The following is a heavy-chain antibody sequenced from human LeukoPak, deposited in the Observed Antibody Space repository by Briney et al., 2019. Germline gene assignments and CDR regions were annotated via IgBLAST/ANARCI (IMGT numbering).Heavy chain of an antibody. V-gene: IGHV4-34*01. D-gene: IGHD3-22*01. Sequence: SETLSLTCAVYGESFSGYYWSWIRQPPGKGLEWIGEINHSGSTNYNPSLKSRVTISVDTSKNQFSLKLSSVTAADTAVYYCARVSPNYYDSSGYPYYFDYWGQGTLVTVSS. CDR2: INHSGST. J-gene: IGHJ4*02. CDR3: ARVSPNYYDSSGYPYYFDY. CDR1: GESFSGYY.